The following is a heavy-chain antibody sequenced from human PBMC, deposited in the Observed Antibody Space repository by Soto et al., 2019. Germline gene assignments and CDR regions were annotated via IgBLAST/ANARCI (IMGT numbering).Heavy chain of an antibody. D-gene: IGHD3-9*01. CDR3: ATSLYVILTGSVYNSFGP. CDR2: INAGNGNT. Sequence: ASVKVSCKASGYTFTSYAMHCVRQAPGQRLEWMGWINAGNGNTKYSQKFQGRVTITRDTSARTAYMELSSLRSEDTAVYSCATSLYVILTGSVYNSFGPCGQGTLVTVSS. V-gene: IGHV1-3*01. J-gene: IGHJ5*02. CDR1: GYTFTSYA.